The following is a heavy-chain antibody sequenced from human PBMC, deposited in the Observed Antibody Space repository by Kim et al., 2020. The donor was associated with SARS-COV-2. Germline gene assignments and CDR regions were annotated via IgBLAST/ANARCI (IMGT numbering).Heavy chain of an antibody. J-gene: IGHJ4*02. Sequence: QKFQGRVTMTRDTSTSTVYMELSSLRSEDTAVYYCARDNKAWYVGYYFDYWGQGTLVTVSS. V-gene: IGHV1-46*01. D-gene: IGHD6-13*01. CDR3: ARDNKAWYVGYYFDY.